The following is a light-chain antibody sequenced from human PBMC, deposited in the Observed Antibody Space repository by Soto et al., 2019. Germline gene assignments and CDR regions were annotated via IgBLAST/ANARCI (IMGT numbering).Light chain of an antibody. Sequence: QSALTQPASVSGSPGQSITISCTGTSRDVGSYNLVSWQQQHPGKAPKLMIYEVSKRPSGVSHRFSGSTAGNTASLTISVLQADDAAYYYCCSYADSSPVIFGGGTQLTVL. CDR2: EVS. CDR1: SRDVGSYNL. V-gene: IGLV2-23*02. CDR3: CSYADSSPVI. J-gene: IGLJ2*01.